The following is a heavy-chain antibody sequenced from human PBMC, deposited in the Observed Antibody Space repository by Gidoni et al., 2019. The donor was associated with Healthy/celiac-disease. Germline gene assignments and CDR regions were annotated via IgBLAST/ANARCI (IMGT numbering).Heavy chain of an antibody. CDR3: ARDPYCSGGSCYSGVYYYGMDV. D-gene: IGHD2-15*01. V-gene: IGHV1-69*01. CDR2: IIPIFGTA. CDR1: GGTFSSYA. J-gene: IGHJ6*02. Sequence: QVQLVQSGAEVKKPGSSGKVSCKASGGTFSSYAISWVRQAPGQGLTVMGGIIPIFGTANDAQKFQGRVTITADESTSTAYMELSSMRSEDTAVYYCARDPYCSGGSCYSGVYYYGMDVWGQGTTVTVSS.